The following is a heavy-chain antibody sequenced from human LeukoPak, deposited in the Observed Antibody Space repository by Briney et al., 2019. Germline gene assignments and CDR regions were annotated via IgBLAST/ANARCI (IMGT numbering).Heavy chain of an antibody. V-gene: IGHV4-38-2*01. CDR3: ARAKWDPRVLGESVRPYNWFDP. Sequence: SETLSLTCAVSGYSISSGYYWGWIRQPPGKGLEWIGSIYHSGSTYYNPSLKSRVTKSVDTSKNQFSLKLSSVTAADTAVYYCARAKWDPRVLGESVRPYNWFDPWGQGTLVTVSS. CDR1: GYSISSGYY. J-gene: IGHJ5*02. CDR2: IYHSGST. D-gene: IGHD3-10*01.